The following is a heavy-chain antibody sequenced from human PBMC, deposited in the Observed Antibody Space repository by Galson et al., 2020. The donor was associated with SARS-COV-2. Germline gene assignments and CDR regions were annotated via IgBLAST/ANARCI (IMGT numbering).Heavy chain of an antibody. CDR2: ISHYGNNA. CDR1: GFTFSTYG. V-gene: IGHV3-30*18. CDR3: AKDDSNSGPSE. Sequence: SCAASGFTFSTYGIHWVRQAPGKGLEWVAVISHYGNNAYYADSVKGRFTMSRDNTENTAYLQMNSLRAEDTAVYYCAKDDSNSGPSEWGQGTLVTVSS. J-gene: IGHJ4*02. D-gene: IGHD5-12*01.